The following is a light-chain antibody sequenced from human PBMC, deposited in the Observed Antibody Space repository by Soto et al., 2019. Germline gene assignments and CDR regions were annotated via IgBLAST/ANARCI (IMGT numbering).Light chain of an antibody. CDR3: QQYFNTPRT. J-gene: IGKJ1*01. CDR1: QSLSTY. CDR2: GAS. Sequence: EIVLTQSPATLSLSPGERATLSCRASQSLSTYLAWYQQKPGQAPRLLIFGASNRATGIPTRFSGSGSGTDFTLTISSLGPEDFAVYFCQQYFNTPRTFGQGTRVEI. V-gene: IGKV3-11*01.